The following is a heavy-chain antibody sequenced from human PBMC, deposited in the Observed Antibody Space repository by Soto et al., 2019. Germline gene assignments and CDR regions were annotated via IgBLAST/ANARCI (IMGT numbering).Heavy chain of an antibody. CDR2: ISGSGATT. V-gene: IGHV3-23*01. Sequence: VQLLESGGGLVQPGGSLRLSCAASGFTFDTYAISWVRQAPGKGLEWVSAISGSGATTYYADAVKGRFTISRDNSKNTLYLHFDSLRVDDTAIYYCATGAAAYYFDSWGQGAPVTVSS. CDR3: ATGAAAYYFDS. D-gene: IGHD2-2*01. CDR1: GFTFDTYA. J-gene: IGHJ4*02.